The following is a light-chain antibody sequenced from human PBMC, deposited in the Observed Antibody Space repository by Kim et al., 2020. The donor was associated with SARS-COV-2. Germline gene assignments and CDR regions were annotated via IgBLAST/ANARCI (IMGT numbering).Light chain of an antibody. J-gene: IGKJ4*01. V-gene: IGKV1-39*01. CDR1: ESITTY. CDR3: QESYDTPLT. CDR2: GAS. Sequence: ASVGDRVTITCRASESITTYVNWYQKKPGKAPKLLIYGASTLQGGVPSRFSGSGYGTDFSLTISSLQPEDFGTYYCQESYDTPLTFGGGTKVDIK.